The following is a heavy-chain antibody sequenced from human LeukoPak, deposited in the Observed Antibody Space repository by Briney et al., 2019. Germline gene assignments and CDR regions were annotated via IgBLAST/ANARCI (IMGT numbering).Heavy chain of an antibody. Sequence: GGSLRLSCAASGFTFSSYWMHWVRQAPGKGLVWVSRINSDGSSTSYADSVKGRFTISRDNAKNTLYLQMNSLRAEDTAVYYCARVKRWPQLMDYWGQGTLVTVSS. CDR2: INSDGSST. D-gene: IGHD5-24*01. CDR1: GFTFSSYW. J-gene: IGHJ4*02. CDR3: ARVKRWPQLMDY. V-gene: IGHV3-74*01.